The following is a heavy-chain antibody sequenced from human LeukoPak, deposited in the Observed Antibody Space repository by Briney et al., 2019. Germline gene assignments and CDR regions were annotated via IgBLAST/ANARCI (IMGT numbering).Heavy chain of an antibody. CDR2: IYYSGST. CDR1: GGSISSSSYY. Sequence: PSETLSLTCIVSGGSISSSSYYWGWIRQPPGKGLEWIGSIYYSGSTYYNPSLKSRATISVDTSKNQFSLKLSSVTAADTAVYYCVCGGGTVTNAFDIWGQGTMVTVSS. D-gene: IGHD4-11*01. V-gene: IGHV4-39*01. J-gene: IGHJ3*02. CDR3: VCGGGTVTNAFDI.